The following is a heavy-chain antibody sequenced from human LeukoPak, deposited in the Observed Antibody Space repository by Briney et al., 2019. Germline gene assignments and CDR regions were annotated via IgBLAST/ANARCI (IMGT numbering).Heavy chain of an antibody. CDR1: GGSISSGGYS. CDR3: ARSTPYEYSSSYAWGY. D-gene: IGHD6-6*01. V-gene: IGHV4-61*08. CDR2: IYYSGST. Sequence: PSETLSLTCAVSGGSISSGGYSWSWIRQPPGKGLEWIGYIYYSGSTNYNPSLKSRVTISVDTSKNQFSLKLSSVTAADTAVYYCARSTPYEYSSSYAWGYWGQGTLVTVSS. J-gene: IGHJ4*02.